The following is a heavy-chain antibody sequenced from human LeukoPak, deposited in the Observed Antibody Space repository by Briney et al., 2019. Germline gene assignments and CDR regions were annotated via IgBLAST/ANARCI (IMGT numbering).Heavy chain of an antibody. CDR2: IWYDGSNK. CDR3: ARGPRPYSYGPLDY. J-gene: IGHJ4*02. D-gene: IGHD5-18*01. V-gene: IGHV3-33*01. CDR1: GFTFSGYG. Sequence: GGSLRLSCAASGFTFSGYGMHWVRQAPGKGLEWVAVIWYDGSNKYYADSVKGRFTISRDNSKNTLYLRMNSLRAEDTAVYYCARGPRPYSYGPLDYWGQGTLVTVSS.